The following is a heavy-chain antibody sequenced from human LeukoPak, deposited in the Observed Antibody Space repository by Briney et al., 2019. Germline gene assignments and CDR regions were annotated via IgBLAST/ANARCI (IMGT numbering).Heavy chain of an antibody. J-gene: IGHJ4*02. CDR3: ARTLLRYFEGDY. V-gene: IGHV4-39*07. Sequence: SETLSLTCTVPGGSISSSSYYWGWIRQPPGKGLEWIGSIYYSGSTYYNPSLKSRVTISADTSKNQFSLKLSSVTAADTAVYYCARTLLRYFEGDYWGQGTLVTVSS. CDR1: GGSISSSSYY. CDR2: IYYSGST. D-gene: IGHD3-9*01.